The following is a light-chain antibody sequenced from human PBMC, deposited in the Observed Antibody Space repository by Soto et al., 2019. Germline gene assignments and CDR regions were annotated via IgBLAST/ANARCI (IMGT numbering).Light chain of an antibody. Sequence: EIVLTQSPGPLSLSPGERATLSCRTSESVTSTYLAWYQQKPGQPPRLLIYGASSRATGIPDRFSGSGSGTDFTLTISRLEPDDFVMYYCQVFGSSPRYTFGQGTRLEIK. J-gene: IGKJ2*01. CDR3: QVFGSSPRYT. V-gene: IGKV3-20*01. CDR2: GAS. CDR1: ESVTSTY.